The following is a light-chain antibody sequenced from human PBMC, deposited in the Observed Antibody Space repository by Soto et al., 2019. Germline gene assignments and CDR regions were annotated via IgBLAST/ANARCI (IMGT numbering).Light chain of an antibody. CDR3: AAWDASLNGYV. V-gene: IGLV1-44*01. CDR2: NSY. J-gene: IGLJ1*01. CDR1: SSNIGSKT. Sequence: QSVLTQPPSASGTPGQRVTISCSGSSSNIGSKTVNWYQQLPGTGPNLLIYNSYQRPSGVPARFSGSKSGTSASLAISGLQSEDEADYYCAAWDASLNGYVFGAGTKLTVL.